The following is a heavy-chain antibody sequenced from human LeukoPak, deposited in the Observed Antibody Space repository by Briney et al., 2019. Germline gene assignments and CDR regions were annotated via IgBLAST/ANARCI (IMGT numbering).Heavy chain of an antibody. Sequence: GASLQISCKGSGYIFTSYWIGWGRQLPGKGLEWMGIIYPGDSDTRYSPSFQGQVTISADKSISTAYLQWSSLKASDTAMYYCARLAPDCSSTSCYQGWFDPWGQGTLVTVSS. V-gene: IGHV5-51*01. CDR3: ARLAPDCSSTSCYQGWFDP. D-gene: IGHD2-2*01. J-gene: IGHJ5*02. CDR1: GYIFTSYW. CDR2: IYPGDSDT.